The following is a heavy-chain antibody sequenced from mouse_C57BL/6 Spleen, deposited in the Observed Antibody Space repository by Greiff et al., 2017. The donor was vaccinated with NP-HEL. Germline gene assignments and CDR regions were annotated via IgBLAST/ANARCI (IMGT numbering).Heavy chain of an antibody. V-gene: IGHV1-50*01. J-gene: IGHJ2*01. D-gene: IGHD2-10*01. CDR2: IDPSDSYT. Sequence: QVQLKQPGAELVKPGASVKLSCKASGYTFTSYWMQWVKQRPGQGLEWIGEIDPSDSYTNYNQKFKGKATLTVDTSSSTAYMQLSSLTSEDSAVYYCARGPTFDYWGQGTTLTVSS. CDR1: GYTFTSYW. CDR3: ARGPTFDY.